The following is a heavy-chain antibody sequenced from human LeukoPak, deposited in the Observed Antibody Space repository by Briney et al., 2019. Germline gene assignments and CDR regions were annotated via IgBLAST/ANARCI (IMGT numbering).Heavy chain of an antibody. CDR2: IYYSGST. Sequence: NPSQTLSLTCTVSGGSISSGGYYWSWIRQHPGKGLEWIGYIYYSGSTYYNPSLKSRVTISVDTSKNQFSLKLSSVTAADTAVYYCARDLIVGATGWFDPWGQGTLVTVSS. D-gene: IGHD1-26*01. CDR3: ARDLIVGATGWFDP. J-gene: IGHJ5*02. V-gene: IGHV4-31*03. CDR1: GGSISSGGYY.